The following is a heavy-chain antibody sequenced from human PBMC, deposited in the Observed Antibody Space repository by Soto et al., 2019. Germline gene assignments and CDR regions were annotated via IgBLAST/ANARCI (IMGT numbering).Heavy chain of an antibody. CDR3: ARDRYSGHDYDAFDI. V-gene: IGHV1-69*13. CDR2: IIPIFGTA. D-gene: IGHD5-12*01. CDR1: GGTFSSYA. Sequence: SVEVSCKXSGGTFSSYAISWVRQAPGQGLEWMGGIIPIFGTANYAQKFQGRVTITADESTSTAYMELSSLRSEDTAVYYCARDRYSGHDYDAFDIWGQGTMVTVSS. J-gene: IGHJ3*02.